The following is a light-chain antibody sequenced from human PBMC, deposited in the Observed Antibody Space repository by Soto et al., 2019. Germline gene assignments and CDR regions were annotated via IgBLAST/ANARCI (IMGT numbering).Light chain of an antibody. CDR1: QSVSSNY. Sequence: EVVLTQSPGTLSLSPGESATLSCRASQSVSSNYLAWYQQKPGQAPRLLIYGVSTRATGIPDRFRGSGSGTDFSLTISRLEPEDFALYYCQQYFTSPLTFGGGTKVEIK. J-gene: IGKJ4*01. V-gene: IGKV3-20*01. CDR2: GVS. CDR3: QQYFTSPLT.